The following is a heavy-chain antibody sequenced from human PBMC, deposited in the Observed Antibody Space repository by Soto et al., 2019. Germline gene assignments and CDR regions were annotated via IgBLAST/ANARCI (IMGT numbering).Heavy chain of an antibody. D-gene: IGHD1-1*01. Sequence: SLRLSCAASGLTFSSYSMNWVRQAPGKGLEWVSGISWNSGSIGYADSVKGRFTISRDNAKNSLYLQMNSLRAEDTALYYCAKGPNRDKGVGGIFYYYLYQGMEVWGQGTKVHVSS. CDR3: AKGPNRDKGVGGIFYYYLYQGMEV. CDR2: ISWNSGSI. V-gene: IGHV3-9*01. CDR1: GLTFSSYS. J-gene: IGHJ6*02.